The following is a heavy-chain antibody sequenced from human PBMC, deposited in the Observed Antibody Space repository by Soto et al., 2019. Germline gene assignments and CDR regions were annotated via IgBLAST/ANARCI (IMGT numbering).Heavy chain of an antibody. Sequence: SQSLSLTCAISGDSVSSNSAAWNWIRQSPSRGLEWLGRTYYRSKWYNDYAVSVKSRITINPDTSKNQFSLQLNSVTPEDTAVYYCARDTHSSGWYGSLFDYYYYGMDVWGHGTTVTVSS. CDR2: TYYRSKWYN. V-gene: IGHV6-1*01. CDR1: GDSVSSNSAA. J-gene: IGHJ6*02. D-gene: IGHD6-19*01. CDR3: ARDTHSSGWYGSLFDYYYYGMDV.